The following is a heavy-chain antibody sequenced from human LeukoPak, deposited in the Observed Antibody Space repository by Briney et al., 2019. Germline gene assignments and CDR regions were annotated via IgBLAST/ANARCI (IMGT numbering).Heavy chain of an antibody. Sequence: GRSLRLSCAASGFTFSSYAMHWVRQAPGQGLEWMGWINPNSGGTNYAQKFQGRVTMTRDTSISTAYMELSRLRSDDTAVYYCARARWLQVDAFDIWGQGTMVTVSS. J-gene: IGHJ3*02. D-gene: IGHD5-24*01. CDR3: ARARWLQVDAFDI. V-gene: IGHV1-2*02. CDR2: INPNSGGT. CDR1: GFTFSSYA.